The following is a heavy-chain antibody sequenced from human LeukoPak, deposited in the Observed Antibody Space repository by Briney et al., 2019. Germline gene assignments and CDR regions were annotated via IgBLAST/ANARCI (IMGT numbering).Heavy chain of an antibody. CDR2: INPNSGGT. D-gene: IGHD2-15*01. CDR1: GYSFTGYY. Sequence: ASVKVSCKASGYSFTGYYMHWVRQAPGQGLECMGWINPNSGGTNYAPKFQGRVTMTRDTSISTAYMELSRLTSDDTAVYYCARFSTGGYSSSAYWGQGTPVTVSS. CDR3: ARFSTGGYSSSAY. J-gene: IGHJ4*02. V-gene: IGHV1-2*02.